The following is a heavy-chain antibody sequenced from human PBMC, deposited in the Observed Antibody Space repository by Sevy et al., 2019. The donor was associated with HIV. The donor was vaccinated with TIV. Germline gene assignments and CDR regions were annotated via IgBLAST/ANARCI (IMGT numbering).Heavy chain of an antibody. CDR2: IYPRGSA. D-gene: IGHD4-17*01. CDR1: HYSIRSAYQ. Sequence: SETLSLTCAVSHYSIRSAYQWGWIRQSPGKGLEWIGSIYPRGSAFYNPSLKSRLSISVDMSKNQCSLNLRSVTAADTAVYYCVEDKNDYGGSYFESWGPGTLVTVSS. V-gene: IGHV4-38-2*01. CDR3: VEDKNDYGGSYFES. J-gene: IGHJ4*02.